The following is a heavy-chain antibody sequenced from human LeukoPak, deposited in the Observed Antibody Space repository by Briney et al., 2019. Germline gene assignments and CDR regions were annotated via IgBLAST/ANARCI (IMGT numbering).Heavy chain of an antibody. V-gene: IGHV1-18*01. CDR2: ISTYNGNT. Sequence: ASVKVSCKASGYIFTSYGIHWVRQAPGQGLEWMGWISTYNGNTNYAQKFQGRVTMTTDTSTSTAYMELRSLRSDDTAVYYCARDYYGSGSYIYFDYWGQGTLVTVSS. J-gene: IGHJ4*02. CDR3: ARDYYGSGSYIYFDY. D-gene: IGHD3-10*01. CDR1: GYIFTSYG.